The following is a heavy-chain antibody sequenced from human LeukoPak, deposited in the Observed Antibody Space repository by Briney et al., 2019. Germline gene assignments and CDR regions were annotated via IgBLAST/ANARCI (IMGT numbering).Heavy chain of an antibody. Sequence: KPSETLSLTCTVSGGSISSSSYYWGWIRQPPGKGLERIGSIYYSGSTYYNPSLKSRVTISVDTSKNQFSLKLSSVTAADTAVYYCARLELEPTSWFDPWGQGTLVTVSS. CDR3: ARLELEPTSWFDP. V-gene: IGHV4-39*01. CDR2: IYYSGST. J-gene: IGHJ5*02. CDR1: GGSISSSSYY. D-gene: IGHD1-1*01.